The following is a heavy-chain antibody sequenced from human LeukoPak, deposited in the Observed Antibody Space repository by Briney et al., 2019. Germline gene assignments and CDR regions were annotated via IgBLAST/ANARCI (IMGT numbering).Heavy chain of an antibody. V-gene: IGHV4-34*01. Sequence: SETLSLTCAVYGRSFSGYYWSWIRQPPGKGLEWIGEINHSGRTNYNPSLKSRVTISVDTSKNQFSLKLSSVTAADTAVYYCARVSSGYYYGSYYFDYWGQGTLVTVSS. J-gene: IGHJ4*02. D-gene: IGHD3-22*01. CDR2: INHSGRT. CDR1: GRSFSGYY. CDR3: ARVSSGYYYGSYYFDY.